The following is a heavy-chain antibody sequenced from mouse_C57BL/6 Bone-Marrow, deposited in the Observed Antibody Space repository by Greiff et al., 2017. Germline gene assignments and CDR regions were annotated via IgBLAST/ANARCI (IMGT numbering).Heavy chain of an antibody. Sequence: VQLQQSGAELVRPGASVKLSCTASGFNIKDDYMHWVKQRPEQGLEWIGWIDPENGDTEYASKFQGKATITADKSSNTAYLQLSSLTSEDTAVYYCSMGYYFDYWGQGTTLTVSS. CDR1: GFNIKDDY. V-gene: IGHV14-4*01. CDR2: IDPENGDT. CDR3: SMGYYFDY. J-gene: IGHJ2*01.